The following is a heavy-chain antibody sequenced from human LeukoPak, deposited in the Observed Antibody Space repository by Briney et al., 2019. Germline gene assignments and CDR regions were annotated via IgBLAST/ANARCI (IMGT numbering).Heavy chain of an antibody. CDR1: GYTFTSYD. CDR2: MNPNSGNT. CDR3: ATEDYSPYYYDSSGYSR. J-gene: IGHJ4*02. V-gene: IGHV1-8*01. Sequence: ASVKVSCKASGYTFTSYDINWVRQATGQGLEWMGWMNPNSGNTGYAQKFQGRVTMTEDTSTDTAYMELSSLRSEDTAVYYCATEDYSPYYYDSSGYSRWGQGTLVTVSS. D-gene: IGHD3-22*01.